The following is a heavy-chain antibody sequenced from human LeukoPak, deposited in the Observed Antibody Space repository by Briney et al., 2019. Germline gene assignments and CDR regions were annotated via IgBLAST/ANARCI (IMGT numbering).Heavy chain of an antibody. CDR2: TYTGGTT. CDR1: GFSVSSDY. V-gene: IGHV3-53*01. CDR3: ARSPSDSGRYYYYGMDV. D-gene: IGHD3-9*01. Sequence: GGSLRLSCAASGFSVSSDYMSWVRQAPGKGLEWVSVTYTGGTTYYADSVKGRFTISRDDSKNTVYLQMRGLRAEDTAVYYCARSPSDSGRYYYYGMDVWGQGTTVTVSS. J-gene: IGHJ6*02.